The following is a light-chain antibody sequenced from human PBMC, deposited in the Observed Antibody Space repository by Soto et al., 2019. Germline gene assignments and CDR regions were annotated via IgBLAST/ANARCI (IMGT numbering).Light chain of an antibody. V-gene: IGKV3-20*01. CDR3: QQYGSSIT. CDR1: QSVSSSY. J-gene: IGKJ5*01. Sequence: EVVLTQSPGTLSLSPGETATLSCRASQSVSSSYLAWYQQKPGQAPRLLIYGASSRATGIPDRFSGSGSGTDFTLTISRREPEDFAVYYCQQYGSSITFGQGTRLEIK. CDR2: GAS.